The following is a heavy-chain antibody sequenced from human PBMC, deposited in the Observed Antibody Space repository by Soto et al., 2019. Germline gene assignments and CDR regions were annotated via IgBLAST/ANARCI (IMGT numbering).Heavy chain of an antibody. CDR2: IYWDDDK. CDR1: GFSVSTGGVG. Sequence: QITLKESGPTLVKPTQTLTLTCTFSGFSVSTGGVGVAWIRQPPGKALEWLALIYWDDDKRYSPFLQSRVTITKDTSKNQVVLKMTNMDPVDTATYYWAHKGGRGAGMDVWGQGTTLTVSS. J-gene: IGHJ6*02. V-gene: IGHV2-5*02. D-gene: IGHD2-15*01. CDR3: AHKGGRGAGMDV.